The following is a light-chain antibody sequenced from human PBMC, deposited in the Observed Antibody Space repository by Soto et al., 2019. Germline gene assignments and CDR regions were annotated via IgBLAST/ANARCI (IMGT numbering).Light chain of an antibody. Sequence: EIVMTQSPATLSVSPGERATLSCRASQSISSNLAWYQQKPGQAPRLLIYGASTRATGIPARFSGSGSGTEFTLTISSLQSEDLAVYYCQQYNTWPRTVGQGTKVEIK. CDR2: GAS. CDR3: QQYNTWPRT. CDR1: QSISSN. V-gene: IGKV3-15*01. J-gene: IGKJ1*01.